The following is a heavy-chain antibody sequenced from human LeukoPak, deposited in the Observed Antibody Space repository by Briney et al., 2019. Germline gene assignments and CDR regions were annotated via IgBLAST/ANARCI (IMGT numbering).Heavy chain of an antibody. CDR3: AKKAQYNGNYPLDY. V-gene: IGHV3-23*01. J-gene: IGHJ4*02. D-gene: IGHD1-26*01. CDR2: TSDRGDYT. CDR1: GFTFTSYS. Sequence: GGSLRLSCAASGFTFTSYSMSWVRQAPGKGLEWVSGTSDRGDYTYYADSVRGRFTISRDNSKNTLYLQMNSLRAEDTALYFCAKKAQYNGNYPLDYWGQGTLVTVSS.